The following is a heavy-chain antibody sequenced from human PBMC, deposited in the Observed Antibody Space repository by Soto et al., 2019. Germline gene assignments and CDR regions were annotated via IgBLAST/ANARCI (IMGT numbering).Heavy chain of an antibody. CDR1: GFTFSSYA. Sequence: EVQLLESGGGLVQPGGSLRLSCAASGFTFSSYAMSWVRQAPGKGLEWVSAISGSGGSTYYADSVKGRFTIPRDNSKNTLYLQMNSLRAEDTAVYYCAKGPRGRWLPWKATDYWGQGTLVTVSS. CDR2: ISGSGGST. J-gene: IGHJ4*02. D-gene: IGHD6-19*01. V-gene: IGHV3-23*01. CDR3: AKGPRGRWLPWKATDY.